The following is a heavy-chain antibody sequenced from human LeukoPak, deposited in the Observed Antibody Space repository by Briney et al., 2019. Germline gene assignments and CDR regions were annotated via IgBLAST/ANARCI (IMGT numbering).Heavy chain of an antibody. CDR2: ISYDGSNT. V-gene: IGHV3-30*18. CDR1: GFTFSSYG. CDR3: AKDHHGYNAEDFDY. D-gene: IGHD5-24*01. Sequence: GGSLRLSCAASGFTFSSYGMHWVRQAPGKGLEWVAIISYDGSNTYYADSVKGRFTISRDNSKNTLYLQMNSLRAEDTAVYYCAKDHHGYNAEDFDYWGQGTLVTVSS. J-gene: IGHJ4*02.